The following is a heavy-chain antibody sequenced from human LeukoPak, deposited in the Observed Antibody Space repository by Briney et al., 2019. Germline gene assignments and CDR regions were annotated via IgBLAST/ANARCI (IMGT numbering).Heavy chain of an antibody. CDR2: ISSGGST. V-gene: IGHV3-66*01. J-gene: IGHJ5*02. CDR3: AREWDYSLALENWFDP. Sequence: GGSLRLSCAASGITVSNNYMSWVRQAPGKGLEWVSVISSGGSTYYADSVKGRFTISRDNSKNTLYLQMNSLRAEDTAVYYCAREWDYSLALENWFDPWGQGTLVTVSS. D-gene: IGHD4-11*01. CDR1: GITVSNNY.